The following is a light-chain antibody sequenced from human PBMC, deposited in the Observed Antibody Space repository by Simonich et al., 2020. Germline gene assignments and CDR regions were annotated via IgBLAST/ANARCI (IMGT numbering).Light chain of an antibody. CDR2: WAS. CDR1: QSVLYSSNNKNY. V-gene: IGKV4-1*01. J-gene: IGKJ2*01. CDR3: QQYYSTPMYT. Sequence: DIVMTQSPDSLAVSLVERATINFKSSQSVLYSSNNKNYLAWYQQKPGQPPKLLIYWASTRESGVPDRFSGSGSGTDFTLTISSLQAEDVAVYYCQQYYSTPMYTFGQGTKLEIK.